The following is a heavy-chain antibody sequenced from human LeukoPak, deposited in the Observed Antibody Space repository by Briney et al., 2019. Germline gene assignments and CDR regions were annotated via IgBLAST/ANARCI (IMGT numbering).Heavy chain of an antibody. CDR2: INPNSGGT. CDR3: ATILAVAGRRGGQN. D-gene: IGHD6-19*01. Sequence: AAVNVSCKASVYTFTCYYMHWVRQAPGQGLDGMGLINPNSGGTNYAQKFQGRVTMTRHKSISTAYMELSRLRSDDTAVYYCATILAVAGRRGGQNWGQGTLVSVSS. CDR1: VYTFTCYY. V-gene: IGHV1-2*02. J-gene: IGHJ4*02.